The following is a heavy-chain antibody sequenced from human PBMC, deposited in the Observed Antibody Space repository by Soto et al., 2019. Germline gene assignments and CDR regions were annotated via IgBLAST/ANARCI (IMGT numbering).Heavy chain of an antibody. J-gene: IGHJ4*02. Sequence: EVQLVESGGGLVKPGGSLRVSCAASGITFSNAWMTWVRQAPGKGLEWVGRIKSKIDGGTTDYGVPVKGRFTISRDDSKNTLYLQMNSLKTEATAVYYCTTGRYSSSLYFDSWGQGTRVTVSS. CDR3: TTGRYSSSLYFDS. CDR2: IKSKIDGGTT. CDR1: GITFSNAW. D-gene: IGHD6-6*01. V-gene: IGHV3-15*01.